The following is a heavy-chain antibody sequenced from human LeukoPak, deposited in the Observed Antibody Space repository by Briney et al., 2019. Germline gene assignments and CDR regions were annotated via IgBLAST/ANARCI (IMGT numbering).Heavy chain of an antibody. CDR3: ARRNYGDYGEDWFDP. Sequence: GASLKISCQGSGSIFTSYWIGWVRQLPGKGLEWMGIIYPGDSDTRYSPSFQGQVTISADKSISTAYLQWSSLKASDTAMYYCARRNYGDYGEDWFDPWGRGTLVTVSS. V-gene: IGHV5-51*01. D-gene: IGHD4-17*01. CDR1: GSIFTSYW. CDR2: IYPGDSDT. J-gene: IGHJ5*02.